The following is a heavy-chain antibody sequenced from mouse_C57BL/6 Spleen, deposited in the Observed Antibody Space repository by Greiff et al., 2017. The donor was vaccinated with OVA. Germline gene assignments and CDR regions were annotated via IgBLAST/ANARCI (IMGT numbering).Heavy chain of an antibody. CDR1: GYTFTSYW. J-gene: IGHJ4*01. V-gene: IGHV1-59*01. CDR2: IDPSDSYT. D-gene: IGHD1-1*01. Sequence: QVQLQQPGAELVRPGTSVKLSCKASGYTFTSYWMHWVKQRPGQGLEWIGVIDPSDSYTNYNQKFKGKATLTVDTSSSTAYMQLSSLTSEDSAVYYCARQDYGKGAMDYWGQGTSVTVSS. CDR3: ARQDYGKGAMDY.